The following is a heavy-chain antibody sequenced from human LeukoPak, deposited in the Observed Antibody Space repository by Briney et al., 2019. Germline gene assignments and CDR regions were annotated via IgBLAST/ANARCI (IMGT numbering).Heavy chain of an antibody. CDR2: ISYDGSNK. Sequence: GRSLRLSCVASGFTFSSYGMHWVRQAPGKGLEWVAVISYDGSNKYYADSVKGRFTISRDNSKNTLYLQMNSLRAEDTAVYYCAKGGYSSSWYFDYWGQGTLVTVSS. J-gene: IGHJ4*02. CDR1: GFTFSSYG. D-gene: IGHD6-13*01. V-gene: IGHV3-30*18. CDR3: AKGGYSSSWYFDY.